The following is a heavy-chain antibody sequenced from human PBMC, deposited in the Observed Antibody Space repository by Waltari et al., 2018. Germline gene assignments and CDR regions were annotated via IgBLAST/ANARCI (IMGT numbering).Heavy chain of an antibody. CDR3: ARAGLGLVGDNQDY. V-gene: IGHV4-31*03. CDR2: IYYSGST. CDR1: GCSISSGGYY. J-gene: IGHJ4*02. Sequence: QVQLQESGPGLVKPSQTLSLTCTVSGCSISSGGYYWRWIRQHPGKGLEWIGYIYYSGSTYYNPSLKSRVTISVDTSKNQFSLKLSSVTAADTAVYYCARAGLGLVGDNQDYWGQGTLVTVSS. D-gene: IGHD3-16*01.